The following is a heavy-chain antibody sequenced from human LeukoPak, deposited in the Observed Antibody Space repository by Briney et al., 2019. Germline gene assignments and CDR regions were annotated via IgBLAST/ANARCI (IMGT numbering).Heavy chain of an antibody. D-gene: IGHD6-19*01. CDR3: ARAYSSGWYGDFDY. CDR2: ISYDGSNK. CDR1: GLTFSSSW. J-gene: IGHJ4*02. V-gene: IGHV3-30-3*01. Sequence: GGSLRLSCAVSGLTFSSSWMDWVRQAPGKGLEWVAVISYDGSNKYYVDSVKGRFTISRDNSKNTLYLQMNSLRAEDTAVYYCARAYSSGWYGDFDYWGQGTLVTVSS.